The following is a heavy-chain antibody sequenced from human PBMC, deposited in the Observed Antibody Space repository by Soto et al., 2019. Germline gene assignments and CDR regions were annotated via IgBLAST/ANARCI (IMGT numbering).Heavy chain of an antibody. V-gene: IGHV3-23*01. J-gene: IGHJ4*02. D-gene: IGHD3-9*01. CDR2: LSGGGSTT. CDR1: GFTFSLSA. Sequence: EVQLLESGGGFVQPGESLRLSCAASGFTFSLSATSWVRQAPGRGRDWVSSLSGGGSTTDYADSVKGRFTISRDNSKNTVHLQMNSLRAEDTAVYYCAKGPEYDILTGCDYWGQGALVTVSS. CDR3: AKGPEYDILTGCDY.